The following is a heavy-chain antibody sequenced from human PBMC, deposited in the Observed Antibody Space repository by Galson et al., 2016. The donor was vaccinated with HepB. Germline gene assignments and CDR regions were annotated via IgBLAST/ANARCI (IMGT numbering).Heavy chain of an antibody. CDR3: ARTCGGVDCYPDY. D-gene: IGHD2-21*02. J-gene: IGHJ4*02. CDR1: GFIFDTYW. CDR2: IYPGDSES. V-gene: IGHV5-51*01. Sequence: QSGAEVKKPGESLKISCQGSGFIFDTYWIGWVRQMPGKGQEWMGIIYPGDSESRYIPSFQGQVTMSADNSINTVYLQLSDLKASDTAIYYCARTCGGVDCYPDYWGQGTLVTVSS.